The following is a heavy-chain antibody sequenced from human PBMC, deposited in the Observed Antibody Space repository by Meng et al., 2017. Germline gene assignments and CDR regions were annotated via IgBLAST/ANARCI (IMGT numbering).Heavy chain of an antibody. J-gene: IGHJ4*02. CDR2: MNPNSGNT. Sequence: QVQLVQSGAEVKKPGASVKVSCKASGYTFTGYYMHWVRQAPGQGLEWMGWMNPNSGNTGYAQKFQGRVTMTRNTSISTAYMELSSLRSEDTAVYYCASGYGDYYFDYWGQGTLVTVSS. D-gene: IGHD4-17*01. V-gene: IGHV1-8*02. CDR3: ASGYGDYYFDY. CDR1: GYTFTGYY.